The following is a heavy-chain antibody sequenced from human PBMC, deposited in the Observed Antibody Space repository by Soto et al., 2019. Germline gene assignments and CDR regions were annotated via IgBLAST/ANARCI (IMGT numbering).Heavy chain of an antibody. Sequence: QVQLQESGPGLVKPSETLSLTCTVSGGFIRNYYWSWIRQPPGKGLEWIGSVYESGVTNYNPSLESRVTISIDTSKSQFSLKLTSVTAADTAVYYCARDRFFDYWGQGTLVTVSS. J-gene: IGHJ4*02. V-gene: IGHV4-59*01. CDR3: ARDRFFDY. CDR2: VYESGVT. D-gene: IGHD3-16*01. CDR1: GGFIRNYY.